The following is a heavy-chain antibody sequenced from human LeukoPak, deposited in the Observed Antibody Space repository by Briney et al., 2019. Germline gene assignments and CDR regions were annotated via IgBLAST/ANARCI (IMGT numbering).Heavy chain of an antibody. CDR2: IRYDGSNK. J-gene: IGHJ4*02. CDR3: ARGPDRGGFDY. CDR1: GFTFSSYA. D-gene: IGHD1-14*01. V-gene: IGHV3-30*02. Sequence: GGSLRLSCAASGFTFSSYAMNWVRQAPGKGLEWVAFIRYDGSNKYYADSVKGRFTISRDNSKNTLFLQVNSLRAEDTAVYYCARGPDRGGFDYWGQGTLVTVSS.